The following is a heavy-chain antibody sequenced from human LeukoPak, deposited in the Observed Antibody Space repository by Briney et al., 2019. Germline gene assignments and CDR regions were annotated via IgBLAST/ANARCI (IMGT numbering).Heavy chain of an antibody. CDR1: GFTFNIYV. J-gene: IGHJ4*02. D-gene: IGHD3-16*02. CDR2: ISGSGDTT. V-gene: IGHV3-23*01. CDR3: AKARVISSFDY. Sequence: GGSLRLSCAASGFTFNIYVLTWVRQAPGKGLEWVSSISGSGDTTYYADSVKGRFTISRDNSKNLLYLKMTDLRVDDTAVCYCAKARVISSFDYWGQGALVTVFS.